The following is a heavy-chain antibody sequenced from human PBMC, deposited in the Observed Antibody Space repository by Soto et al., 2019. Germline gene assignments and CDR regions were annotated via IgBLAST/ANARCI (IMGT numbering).Heavy chain of an antibody. CDR2: IYYSGST. CDR3: ARAGSDFWSGDTTFDY. CDR1: GGSISSGGYY. J-gene: IGHJ4*02. D-gene: IGHD3-3*01. Sequence: SETLSLTCTVSGGSISSGGYYWSWIRQHPGKGLEWIGYIYYSGSTYYNPSLKSRVTISVDTSKNQFSLKLSSVTAADTAVYYCARAGSDFWSGDTTFDYWGQGTLVTVSS. V-gene: IGHV4-31*03.